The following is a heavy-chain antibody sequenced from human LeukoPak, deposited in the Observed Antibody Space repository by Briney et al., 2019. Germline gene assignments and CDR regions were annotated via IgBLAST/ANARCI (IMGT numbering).Heavy chain of an antibody. Sequence: SETLSLTCTVSGASMINYYWAWIRQPPGKGLEWIGYIYYNGSTNYNLSLKNRITISVDTSKSQFSLKLSSVTAGDTAVYYCARRKPRAYYFDYWGQGTLVTVSS. V-gene: IGHV4-59*01. CDR3: ARRKPRAYYFDY. J-gene: IGHJ4*02. CDR2: IYYNGST. CDR1: GASMINYY.